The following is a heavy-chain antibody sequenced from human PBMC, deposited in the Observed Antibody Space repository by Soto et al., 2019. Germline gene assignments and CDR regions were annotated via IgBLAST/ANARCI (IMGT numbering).Heavy chain of an antibody. CDR3: ARCYDYVWGSYRSPEEYYFDY. Sequence: QVQLQESGPGLVKPSQTLSLTCTVSGGSISSGDYYWSWIRQPQGKGLEWIGYIYYSGSTYYNPSRKSRVTISVDTSKNQFSLKLSSVTAADTAVYYCARCYDYVWGSYRSPEEYYFDYWGQGTLVTVSS. CDR1: GGSISSGDYY. D-gene: IGHD3-16*02. V-gene: IGHV4-30-4*01. CDR2: IYYSGST. J-gene: IGHJ4*02.